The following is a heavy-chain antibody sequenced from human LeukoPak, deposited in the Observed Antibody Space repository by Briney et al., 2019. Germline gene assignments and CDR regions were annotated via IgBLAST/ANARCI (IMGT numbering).Heavy chain of an antibody. V-gene: IGHV6-1*01. CDR2: TYLRSKWYN. CDR3: TRGKYSGFDI. D-gene: IGHD2-21*01. CDR1: GDSVVTNNVA. Sequence: PSQTRSLTWAISGDSVVTNNVAWNWIRQSPSRGLEWLGRTYLRSKWYNEYAVSVKSRITITPDTSRNHFSLQLNSVIPEDTAVYYCTRGKYSGFDIWGQGTMVTVSS. J-gene: IGHJ3*02.